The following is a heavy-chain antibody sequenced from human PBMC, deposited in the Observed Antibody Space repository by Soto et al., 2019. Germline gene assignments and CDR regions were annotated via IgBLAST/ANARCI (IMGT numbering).Heavy chain of an antibody. D-gene: IGHD5-18*01. CDR2: ISWNSDNI. CDR1: GFTFLDYA. V-gene: IGHV3-9*01. J-gene: IGHJ4*02. CDR3: AKGRGYTYNGGSALDY. Sequence: GGSLRLSCAASGFTFLDYAVHWVRQAPGKGLEWVSGISWNSDNIAYADSVKGRFTMSRDNAKNSLFLQMNSLRPEDTALYYCAKGRGYTYNGGSALDYWGQGTLVTVSS.